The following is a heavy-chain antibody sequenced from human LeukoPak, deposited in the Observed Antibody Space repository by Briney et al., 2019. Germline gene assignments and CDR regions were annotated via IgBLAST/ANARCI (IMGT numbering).Heavy chain of an antibody. V-gene: IGHV3-7*01. CDR1: GFTFSSYV. Sequence: PGGSLRLSCAASGFTFSSYVMNWVRQAPGKGLEWVANIKQDGSEKYYVDSVKGRFTISRDNAKNSLYLQMNSLRAEDTAVYYCARDKGYSRDVYFDYWGQGTLVTVSS. CDR3: ARDKGYSRDVYFDY. CDR2: IKQDGSEK. D-gene: IGHD6-13*01. J-gene: IGHJ4*02.